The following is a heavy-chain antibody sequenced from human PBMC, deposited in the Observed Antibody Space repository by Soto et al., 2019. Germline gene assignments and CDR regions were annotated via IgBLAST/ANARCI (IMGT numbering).Heavy chain of an antibody. J-gene: IGHJ6*02. V-gene: IGHV1-69*01. CDR1: GDTFSSYA. D-gene: IGHD6-19*01. CDR2: IIPIFGTA. Sequence: QVQLVQSGAEVKKPGSSVNVSCKDSGDTFSSYAISWLRQAPGQGLEWMGGIIPIFGTANYAQKFQGRVTITADEYTSTGYLEWSCVRSEDTAGDYCASGGSGCRRRAAAMDVGCQVITVTACS. CDR3: ASGGSGCRRRAAAMDV.